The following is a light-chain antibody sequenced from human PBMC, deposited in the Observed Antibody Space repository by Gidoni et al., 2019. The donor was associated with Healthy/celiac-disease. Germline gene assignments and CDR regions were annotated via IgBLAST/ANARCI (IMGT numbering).Light chain of an antibody. CDR3: QQSYSTPQD. V-gene: IGKV1-39*01. J-gene: IGKJ2*01. Sequence: DIQMTHSPSSLSASVGDRVTITCRASQSISSYLNWYQQKPGKAPKLLIYAASSLQSGVPSRFSGSGSGTDFTLTISSLQPEDFATYYCQQSYSTPQDFGQGTKLEIK. CDR1: QSISSY. CDR2: AAS.